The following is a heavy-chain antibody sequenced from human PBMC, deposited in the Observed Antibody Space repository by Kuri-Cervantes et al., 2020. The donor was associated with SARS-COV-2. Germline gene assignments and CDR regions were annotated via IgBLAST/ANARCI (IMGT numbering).Heavy chain of an antibody. Sequence: GESLKISCAASGFTFSDYYMSWIRQAPGKGLEWVSYISSSGSTIYYADSVKGRFTISRDNAKNSLYLQMNSLRAEDTAVYYCAREGIVARFFDYWGQGTLVTVSS. J-gene: IGHJ4*02. CDR1: GFTFSDYY. D-gene: IGHD1-26*01. CDR2: ISSSGSTI. CDR3: AREGIVARFFDY. V-gene: IGHV3-11*01.